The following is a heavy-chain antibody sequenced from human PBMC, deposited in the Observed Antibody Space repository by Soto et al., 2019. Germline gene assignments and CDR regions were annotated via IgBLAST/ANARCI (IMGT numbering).Heavy chain of an antibody. CDR3: AKDILSTAGYSVTIWAFDY. CDR2: ISGSGGST. Sequence: VGSLRLSCATSGFTFSSYAMSWVRQAPGKGLEWVSTISGSGGSTYYADSVKGRFTISRDNSKNTVYLQMNSLRAEDTAIYYCAKDILSTAGYSVTIWAFDYWGQGTLVTVSS. D-gene: IGHD5-12*01. CDR1: GFTFSSYA. V-gene: IGHV3-23*01. J-gene: IGHJ4*02.